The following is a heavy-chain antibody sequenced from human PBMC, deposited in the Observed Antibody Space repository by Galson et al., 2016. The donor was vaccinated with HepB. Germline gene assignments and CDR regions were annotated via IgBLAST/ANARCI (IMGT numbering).Heavy chain of an antibody. J-gene: IGHJ4*02. CDR1: GYTFTSHE. D-gene: IGHD2-21*02. Sequence: SVKVSCKASGYTFTSHEMHWVRQAPGQGLEWMGIINPRDGSTTYAQKFQGRVTMTRDTSTSIVHMELSSLKSEDTAMFYCATVVETADYWGQGTLVTVSS. CDR2: INPRDGST. V-gene: IGHV1-46*01. CDR3: ATVVETADY.